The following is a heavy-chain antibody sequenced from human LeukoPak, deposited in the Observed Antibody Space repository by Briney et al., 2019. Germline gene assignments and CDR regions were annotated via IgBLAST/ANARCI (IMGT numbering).Heavy chain of an antibody. J-gene: IGHJ4*02. V-gene: IGHV3-23*01. CDR1: GFTLSSCA. CDR3: AKDGGFLGFDY. Sequence: GGSLRLSCTASGFTLSSCAMSWVRQAPGKGLECVSTISGSGVTTRYADSVRGRFTISRDSSKNTLYLQMNSLRAEDTAIYYCAKDGGFLGFDYWGQGTLVTVSS. CDR2: ISGSGVTT. D-gene: IGHD2/OR15-2a*01.